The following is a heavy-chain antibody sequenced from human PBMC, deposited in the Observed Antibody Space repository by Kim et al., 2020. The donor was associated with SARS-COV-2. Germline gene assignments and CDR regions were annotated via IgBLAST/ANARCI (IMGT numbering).Heavy chain of an antibody. J-gene: IGHJ4*02. CDR1: GGSFSDCY. V-gene: IGHV4-34*01. Sequence: SETLSLTCAVYGGSFSDCYWSWIRQSPEKGLEWIGEINHSGSTNYNPSLKSRVTVSVDTSKNQFSLKLTSVTAADTAVYYCAARLYDSTGYYKVTPFDYWGQGNLVTVSS. D-gene: IGHD3-22*01. CDR2: INHSGST. CDR3: AARLYDSTGYYKVTPFDY.